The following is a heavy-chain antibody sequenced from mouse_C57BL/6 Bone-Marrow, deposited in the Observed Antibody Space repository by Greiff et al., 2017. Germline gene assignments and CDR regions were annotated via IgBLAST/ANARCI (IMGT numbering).Heavy chain of an antibody. V-gene: IGHV1-61*01. CDR1: GYTFTSYW. CDR2: IYPSDSET. D-gene: IGHD2-5*01. CDR3: ASWRSNAFAY. Sequence: QVQLQQPGAELVRPGSSVKLSCKASGYTFTSYWMDWVKQRPGQGLEWIGNIYPSDSETHYNQKFKDKATLTVDKSSSTAYMQLSSLTSDDSAVYYCASWRSNAFAYWGQGTLVTVSA. J-gene: IGHJ3*01.